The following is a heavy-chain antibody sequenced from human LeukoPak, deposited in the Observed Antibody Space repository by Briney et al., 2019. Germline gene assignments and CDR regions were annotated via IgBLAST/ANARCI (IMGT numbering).Heavy chain of an antibody. CDR3: ARGALLWFGELRSLDY. V-gene: IGHV3-21*01. D-gene: IGHD3-10*01. J-gene: IGHJ4*02. CDR2: ISSSSSYI. CDR1: GFTFSSYS. Sequence: GGSLRLSCAASGFTFSSYSMNWVRQAPGKGLECVSSISSSSSYIYYADSVKGRFTISRDNAKNSLYLQMNSLRAEDTAVYYCARGALLWFGELRSLDYGGQETLVTVSS.